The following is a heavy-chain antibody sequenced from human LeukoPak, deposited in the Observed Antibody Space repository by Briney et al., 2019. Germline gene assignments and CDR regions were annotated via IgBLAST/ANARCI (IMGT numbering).Heavy chain of an antibody. CDR1: GYTFTSYD. D-gene: IGHD2-15*01. J-gene: IGHJ6*02. Sequence: ASVKVSCKASGYTFTSYDINWVRQATGQGLEWMGWMNPNSGNTGYAQKFQGRVTMTRNTSISTAYMELSSLRSEDTAVYYSAKTKYCSGGSCQPLKYYYYYYGMDVWGQGTTVTVSS. CDR2: MNPNSGNT. CDR3: AKTKYCSGGSCQPLKYYYYYYGMDV. V-gene: IGHV1-8*01.